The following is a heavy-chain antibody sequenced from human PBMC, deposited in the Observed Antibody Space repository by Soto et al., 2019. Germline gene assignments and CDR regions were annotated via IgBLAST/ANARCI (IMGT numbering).Heavy chain of an antibody. CDR2: MNPNSGNT. CDR3: AREGLLSIAAPTYVGYYGMDV. V-gene: IGHV1-8*01. Sequence: QVQLVQSGAEVKKPGASVKVSCKASGYTFTSYDINWVRQATGQGLEWMGWMNPNSGNTGYAQKFQGRVTMTRNTSISTAYMELSSLRSEDTAVYYCAREGLLSIAAPTYVGYYGMDVWGQGTTVTVSS. CDR1: GYTFTSYD. J-gene: IGHJ6*02. D-gene: IGHD6-6*01.